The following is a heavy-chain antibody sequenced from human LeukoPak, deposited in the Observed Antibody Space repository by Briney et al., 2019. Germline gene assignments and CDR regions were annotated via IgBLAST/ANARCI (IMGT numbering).Heavy chain of an antibody. CDR3: ASLGDSIY. J-gene: IGHJ4*02. CDR1: GFAFTDYD. Sequence: QPGGSLRLSCAASGFAFTDYDMHWVRQATGRGLEWVSSIGKAGDTYYADAVKGRFTISREHANNPFYLHMNSLRAGDTAVYFCASLGDSIYWGQGTLVTVSS. CDR2: IGKAGDT. D-gene: IGHD1-26*01. V-gene: IGHV3-13*01.